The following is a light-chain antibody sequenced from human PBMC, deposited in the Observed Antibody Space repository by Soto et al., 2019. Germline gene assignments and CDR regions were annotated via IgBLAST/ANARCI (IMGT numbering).Light chain of an antibody. CDR3: ETWDSNIHV. CDR1: SGHSSYI. CDR2: LEGSGSY. J-gene: IGLJ1*01. Sequence: QSVLTQSSSASASLGSSVKLTCTLSSGHSSYIIAWHQQQPGKAPRYLMKLEGSGSYNKGSGVPDRFSGSSSGADRYLTIANLQFEDEADYYCETWDSNIHVFGTGTKLTVL. V-gene: IGLV4-60*02.